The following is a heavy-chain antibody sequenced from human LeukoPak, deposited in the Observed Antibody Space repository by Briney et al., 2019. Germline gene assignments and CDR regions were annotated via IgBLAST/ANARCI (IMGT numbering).Heavy chain of an antibody. D-gene: IGHD2-15*01. CDR1: GFTFSSYG. J-gene: IGHJ4*02. V-gene: IGHV3-30*18. CDR2: ISNDGSNK. Sequence: GGSLRLSCAASGFTFSSYGMHWVRQAPGKGLEWVAAISNDGSNKFYADSVKGRFALSRDNPTSTVILQMNSLRAEDTAVYYCAKGGGSIGRSYYFDYWGQGTLVTVSS. CDR3: AKGGGSIGRSYYFDY.